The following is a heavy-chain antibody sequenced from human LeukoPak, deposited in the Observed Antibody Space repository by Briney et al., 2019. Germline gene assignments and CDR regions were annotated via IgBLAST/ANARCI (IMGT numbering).Heavy chain of an antibody. CDR1: GFTFSSYS. V-gene: IGHV3-21*01. D-gene: IGHD6-13*01. CDR2: ISSSSSYI. J-gene: IGHJ4*02. Sequence: GGSLRLSCAAPGFTFSSYSMNWVRQAPGKGLEWVSSISSSSSYIYYADSVKGRFTISRDNAKNSLYLQMNSLRAEDTAVYYCARDSIAAAGTGGYYFDYWGQGTLVTVSS. CDR3: ARDSIAAAGTGGYYFDY.